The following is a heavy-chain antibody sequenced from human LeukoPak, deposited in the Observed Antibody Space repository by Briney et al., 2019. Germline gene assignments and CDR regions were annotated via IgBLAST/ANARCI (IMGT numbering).Heavy chain of an antibody. CDR3: ARDLQVAATSYLY. Sequence: GGSLRLSCAASGSTFSSYSMNWVRQAPGKGLEWVSSISSSSSYIYSADSVKGRFTISRDNAKNSLYLQMNSLRAEDTAVYYCARDLQVAATSYLYWGQGTLVTVSS. D-gene: IGHD2-15*01. CDR2: ISSSSSYI. V-gene: IGHV3-21*01. J-gene: IGHJ4*02. CDR1: GSTFSSYS.